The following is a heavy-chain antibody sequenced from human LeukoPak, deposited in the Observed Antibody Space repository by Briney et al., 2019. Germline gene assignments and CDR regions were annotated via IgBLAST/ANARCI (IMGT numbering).Heavy chain of an antibody. CDR1: GYTFTGYY. V-gene: IGHV1-2*02. CDR2: INPNSGGT. CDR3: ARGWYGSGSYISPFDP. Sequence: VASVTVSCKASGYTFTGYYMHWVRQAPGQGLEWMGWINPNSGGTNYAQKFQGRVTMTRDTSISTAYMELSRLRSDDTAVYYCARGWYGSGSYISPFDPWGQGTLVTVSS. D-gene: IGHD3-10*01. J-gene: IGHJ5*02.